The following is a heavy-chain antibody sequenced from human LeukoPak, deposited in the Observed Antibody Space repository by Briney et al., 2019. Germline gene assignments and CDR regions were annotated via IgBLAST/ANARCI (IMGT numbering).Heavy chain of an antibody. CDR3: AGVNHYVPWFGP. D-gene: IGHD3-16*01. J-gene: IGHJ5*02. CDR1: GGSISSSSYY. V-gene: IGHV4-39*07. Sequence: SETLSLTCTVSGGSISSSSYYWGWLRQPPGKGLEWIGSIYYSGSTYYNPSLKSRVTISVDTSKNQFSLKLSSVAAADTAVYYCAGVNHYVPWFGPWGQGNLVTVSP. CDR2: IYYSGST.